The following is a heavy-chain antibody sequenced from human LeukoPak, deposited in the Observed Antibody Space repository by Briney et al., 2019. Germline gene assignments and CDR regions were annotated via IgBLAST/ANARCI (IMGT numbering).Heavy chain of an antibody. CDR1: GFTFSNYG. J-gene: IGHJ4*02. CDR3: AKDYGVPAATPNHVFHF. Sequence: QPGRSLRLSCAASGFTFSNYGMHWVRQAPGKGLEWVAVISYDGSNNYYADSVKGRFTISRDNSKNTLDLHMSGLRAEDTAVYYCAKDYGVPAATPNHVFHFWGQGTLVTVSS. CDR2: ISYDGSNN. V-gene: IGHV3-30*18. D-gene: IGHD2-2*01.